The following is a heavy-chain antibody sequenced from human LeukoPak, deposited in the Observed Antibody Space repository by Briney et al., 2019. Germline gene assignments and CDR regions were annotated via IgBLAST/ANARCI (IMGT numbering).Heavy chain of an antibody. J-gene: IGHJ5*02. CDR3: ATYYYGSGSYYRFDP. V-gene: IGHV1-2*02. Sequence: GASVKVSCKASGYPFTDYYIHWVRQAPGQGLEWMGWINPNSGGTKYAQKFQGRVTLTRDTSISTAYMELSRLRSDDTAVYYCATYYYGSGSYYRFDPWGQGTLVTVSS. CDR2: INPNSGGT. CDR1: GYPFTDYY. D-gene: IGHD3-10*01.